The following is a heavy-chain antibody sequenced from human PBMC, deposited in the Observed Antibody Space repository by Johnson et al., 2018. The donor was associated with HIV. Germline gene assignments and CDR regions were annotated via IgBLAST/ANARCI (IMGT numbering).Heavy chain of an antibody. D-gene: IGHD3-10*01. J-gene: IGHJ3*01. V-gene: IGHV3-20*01. Sequence: EVQLVESGGGVVQPARSLRLSCAASGFTFDEYDMSWVRQAPGKGLEWVSSINWNGGTPGSADSVKGRFTISRDSSKNTVHLQMNNLRAEDTAVYNCARGVRGVIIDWGQGTMVAVSS. CDR3: ARGVRGVIID. CDR2: INWNGGTP. CDR1: GFTFDEYD.